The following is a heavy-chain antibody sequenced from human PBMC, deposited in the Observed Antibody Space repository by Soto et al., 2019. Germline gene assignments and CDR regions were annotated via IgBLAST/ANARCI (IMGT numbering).Heavy chain of an antibody. Sequence: QVQLQESGPGLVKPSETLSLTCTVSGGSISSYYWSWIRQPPGKGLEWIGYIYYSGSTNYNPSLKSRVTIAVDTSTNRFSLKLSSVTAADTAVYYCARRPQQLVRLLDYWGQGTLVTVSS. CDR2: IYYSGST. D-gene: IGHD6-13*01. CDR1: GGSISSYY. J-gene: IGHJ4*02. V-gene: IGHV4-59*01. CDR3: ARRPQQLVRLLDY.